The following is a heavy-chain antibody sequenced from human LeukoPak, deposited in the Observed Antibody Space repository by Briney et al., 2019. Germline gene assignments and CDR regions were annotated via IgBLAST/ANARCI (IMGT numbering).Heavy chain of an antibody. CDR3: ARGRVQYYFGSGSQGWFDP. CDR1: GGSFSGYY. CDR2: VNHSGST. D-gene: IGHD3-10*01. V-gene: IGHV4-34*01. Sequence: PSETLSLTCAAYGGSFSGYYWNWIRQSPGKGLEWIGEVNHSGSTNYNPSLKSRVTISVDTPKNQFSLRLTSVTAADTAVYYCARGRVQYYFGSGSQGWFDPGGQGTLVTVSS. J-gene: IGHJ5*02.